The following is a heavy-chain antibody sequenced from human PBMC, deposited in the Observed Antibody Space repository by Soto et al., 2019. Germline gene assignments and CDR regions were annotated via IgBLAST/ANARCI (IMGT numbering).Heavy chain of an antibody. CDR3: ARRCGGDCYSYYYYGMDV. V-gene: IGHV4-30-2*01. CDR1: GGSISSGHYP. CDR2: IYPGGNT. J-gene: IGHJ6*02. Sequence: KTSETLSLTCAVSGGSISSGHYPWTWIRQPPGKGLEWIGYIYPGGNTYYSPSLKSRVTIALDTSKNQFSLKLSSVTAADTAVYYCARRCGGDCYSYYYYGMDVWGQGTTVTVSS. D-gene: IGHD2-21*02.